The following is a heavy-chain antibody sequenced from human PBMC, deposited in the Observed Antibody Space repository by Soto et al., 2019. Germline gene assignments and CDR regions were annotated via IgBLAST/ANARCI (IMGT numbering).Heavy chain of an antibody. V-gene: IGHV1-2*02. J-gene: IGHJ4*02. Sequence: GASVKVSCKASGYSFTKYHMHWVRQAPGQGLEWMGWINPGSGVTNQAQKFQGRVTMTRDTSITTTYMEPNSLTSDDTAVYYCTSAESPGMSYFFDSWGQGVLVTVSS. CDR1: GYSFTKYH. CDR3: TSAESPGMSYFFDS. CDR2: INPGSGVT.